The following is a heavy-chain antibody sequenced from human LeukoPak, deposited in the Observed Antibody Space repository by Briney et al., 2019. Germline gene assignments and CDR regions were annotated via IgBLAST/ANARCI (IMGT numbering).Heavy chain of an antibody. Sequence: ASETLSLTCTVSGGSISSYYWSWIRQPPGKGLEWIGYIYYSGSTNYNPSLKSRVTISVDTSRNQFSLKLSSVTAADTAVYYCAASQGSTMVRGVSYWGQGTLVTVSS. J-gene: IGHJ4*02. V-gene: IGHV4-59*01. CDR1: GGSISSYY. D-gene: IGHD3-10*01. CDR2: IYYSGST. CDR3: AASQGSTMVRGVSY.